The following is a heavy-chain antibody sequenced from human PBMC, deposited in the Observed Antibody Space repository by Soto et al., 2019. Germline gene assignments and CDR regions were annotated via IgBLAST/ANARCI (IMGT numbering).Heavy chain of an antibody. Sequence: SETLSLTCAVYGGSFSGYYWSWIRQPPGKGLEWIGEINQSGSTNYNPSLKSRVTISVDTSKNQFSLKLSSVTAADTAVYYCASDYYDSSGRQGFDYWGQGTLVTVSS. CDR1: GGSFSGYY. CDR3: ASDYYDSSGRQGFDY. J-gene: IGHJ4*02. CDR2: INQSGST. D-gene: IGHD3-22*01. V-gene: IGHV4-34*01.